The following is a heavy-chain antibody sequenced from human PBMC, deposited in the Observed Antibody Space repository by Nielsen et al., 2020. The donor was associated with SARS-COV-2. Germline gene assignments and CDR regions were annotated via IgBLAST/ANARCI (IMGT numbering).Heavy chain of an antibody. V-gene: IGHV3-30*18. CDR3: AKRYDDYFDY. CDR2: MSSDGSNK. Sequence: GGSLRLSCAVSGFDFSDFGIHWVRQAPGKGLEWVAVMSSDGSNKYYADSVKGRFTISRDNSKNTLYLQMNSLRAEDTAVYYCAKRYDDYFDYWGQGTLVTVSS. CDR1: GFDFSDFG. J-gene: IGHJ4*02. D-gene: IGHD1-1*01.